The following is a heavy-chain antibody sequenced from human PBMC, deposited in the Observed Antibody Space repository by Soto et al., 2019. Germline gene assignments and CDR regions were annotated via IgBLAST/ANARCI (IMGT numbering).Heavy chain of an antibody. CDR3: ARVPTDDAFDI. V-gene: IGHV1-2*04. J-gene: IGHJ3*02. D-gene: IGHD2-21*02. Sequence: ASVKVSCKASGYTFAVYYMRWVRQAPGQGLEWMGWINPNSGGTNYAQKFQGWVTMTRDTSISTAYMELSRLRSDDTAVYYCARVPTDDAFDIWGQGTMVTVSS. CDR2: INPNSGGT. CDR1: GYTFAVYY.